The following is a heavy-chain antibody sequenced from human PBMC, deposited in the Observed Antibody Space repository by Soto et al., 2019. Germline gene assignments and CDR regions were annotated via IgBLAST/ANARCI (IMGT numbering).Heavy chain of an antibody. V-gene: IGHV5-10-1*01. CDR3: AITSLGYCSGGSCSSGLYYYYGMDV. D-gene: IGHD2-15*01. Sequence: ESLNISCKGSGYSITSYWINGVLQMPGKGLGWRGRRDPSDSYTNPSPSFPGHVPTSADKSTSTAYLPCSSLKASDTALYSCAITSLGYCSGGSCSSGLYYYYGMDVWGQGTTVTVSS. CDR1: GYSITSYW. CDR2: RDPSDSYT. J-gene: IGHJ6*02.